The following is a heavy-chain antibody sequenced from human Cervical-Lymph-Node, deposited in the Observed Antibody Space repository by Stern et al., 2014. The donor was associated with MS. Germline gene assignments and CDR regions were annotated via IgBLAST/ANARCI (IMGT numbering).Heavy chain of an antibody. D-gene: IGHD1-26*01. V-gene: IGHV4-61*02. CDR2: LHASGAT. Sequence: VQLVESGPGLVKPSQTLSLTCTVSGASISSGTSYWSWIRQPAGGGLEWIGRLHASGATYYNPSLKSRVTISVATSKNQVSLKLNSVTAADTAVYYCARGHWELLGNNYFDSWGQGTLVTVSS. CDR1: GASISSGTSY. J-gene: IGHJ4*02. CDR3: ARGHWELLGNNYFDS.